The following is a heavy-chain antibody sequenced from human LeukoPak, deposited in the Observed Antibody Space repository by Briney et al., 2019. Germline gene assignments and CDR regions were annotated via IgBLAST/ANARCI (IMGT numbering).Heavy chain of an antibody. CDR1: GYTFTTYG. CDR2: IGPDKGDT. Sequence: ASVKVSCKSSGYTFTTYGVSWVRQAPGQGLEWMGWIGPDKGDTKYARKFNGRVTMTRDTSTNTAYVELRNLRSDDTAVYYCARDWGSERIIADYWGQGTLVTVSS. CDR3: ARDWGSERIIADY. D-gene: IGHD2/OR15-2a*01. J-gene: IGHJ4*02. V-gene: IGHV1-18*01.